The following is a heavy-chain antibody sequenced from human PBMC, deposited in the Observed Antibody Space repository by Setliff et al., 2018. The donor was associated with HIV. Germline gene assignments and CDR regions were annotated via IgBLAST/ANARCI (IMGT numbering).Heavy chain of an antibody. CDR1: GESFSGYY. V-gene: IGHV4-34*01. D-gene: IGHD6-13*01. CDR2: INHRGTT. CDR3: ARVGGSSWPFDP. J-gene: IGHJ5*02. Sequence: SETLSLTCAVYGESFSGYYWTWIRQPPGKGLEWIGEINHRGTTNYNPSLKSRVTMSVDTSKNQFSLKLRSVTAADTAVYYCARVGGSSWPFDPWGQGAPVTVSS.